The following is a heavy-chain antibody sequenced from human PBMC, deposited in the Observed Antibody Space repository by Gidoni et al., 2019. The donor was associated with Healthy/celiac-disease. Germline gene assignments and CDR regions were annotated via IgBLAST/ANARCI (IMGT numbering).Heavy chain of an antibody. Sequence: QVQLVPSGAEVQKPGASAKVSGKASGSTFIGYYMHWVRPAPGQGLEWMGWINPNSGGTNDAQKFQGRVTMTRDTSISTAYMELGRLRSDDTAVYYCARYDSSGWYLWFDPLGPGNPGHRLL. CDR1: GSTFIGYY. J-gene: IGHJ5*02. CDR2: INPNSGGT. CDR3: ARYDSSGWYLWFDP. D-gene: IGHD6-19*01. V-gene: IGHV1-2*02.